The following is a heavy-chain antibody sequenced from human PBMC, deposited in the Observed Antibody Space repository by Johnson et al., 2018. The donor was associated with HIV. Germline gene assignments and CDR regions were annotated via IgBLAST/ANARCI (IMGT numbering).Heavy chain of an antibody. CDR1: GFTFSSYA. J-gene: IGHJ3*02. Sequence: QVQLVESGGGVVQPGRSLRLSCAASGFTFSSYAMHWVRQAPGKGLEWVAVISYDGSNKYYADSVKGRFTISRDNSKNTLYLPMNRLRTEDTAVYYCATEARGVHGTLRFLEWSDGFDIWGQGTMVTVSS. D-gene: IGHD3-3*01. CDR2: ISYDGSNK. CDR3: ATEARGVHGTLRFLEWSDGFDI. V-gene: IGHV3-30-3*01.